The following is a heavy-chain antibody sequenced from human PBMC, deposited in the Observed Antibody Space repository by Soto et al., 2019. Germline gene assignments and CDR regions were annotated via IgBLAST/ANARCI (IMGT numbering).Heavy chain of an antibody. J-gene: IGHJ6*02. D-gene: IGHD1-26*01. CDR2: ISGSGNRT. CDR1: GFTLSSYA. Sequence: GGSLRLSCAASGFTLSSYAMSWVRQAPGKGLEWVSAISGSGNRTFHADSVKGRFTISRDNAKNALYLQMNSLRFEDTAVYYCAKEVTSGSYSHYYYGLDVWGQGTMVTVSS. V-gene: IGHV3-23*01. CDR3: AKEVTSGSYSHYYYGLDV.